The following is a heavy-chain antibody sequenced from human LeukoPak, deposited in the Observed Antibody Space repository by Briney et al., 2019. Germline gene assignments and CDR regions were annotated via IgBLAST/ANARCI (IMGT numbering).Heavy chain of an antibody. CDR1: RSTFSSYG. CDR2: IWNDGSKR. Sequence: PGRSLRLSCAASRSTFSSYGLHSVRQPPGKGLEWVAVIWNDGSKRYYADSVKGRFTISRDNSKNTLYLQMNSLRAEDTAVYFCARDGVGASHDYWGQGTLVTVSS. D-gene: IGHD1-26*01. V-gene: IGHV3-33*01. J-gene: IGHJ4*02. CDR3: ARDGVGASHDY.